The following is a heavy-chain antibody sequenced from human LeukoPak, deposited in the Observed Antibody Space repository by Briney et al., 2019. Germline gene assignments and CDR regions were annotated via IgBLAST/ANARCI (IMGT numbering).Heavy chain of an antibody. D-gene: IGHD4/OR15-4a*01. J-gene: IGHJ5*02. CDR1: GYTFTSYD. V-gene: IGHV1-2*02. CDR3: ARGLKTPNWFDP. CDR2: INPNSGGT. Sequence: ASVKASCKASGYTFTSYDINWVRQATGQGLEWMGWINPNSGGTNYAQKFQGRVTMTRDTSISTAYMELSRLRSDDTAVYYCARGLKTPNWFDPWGQGTLVTVSS.